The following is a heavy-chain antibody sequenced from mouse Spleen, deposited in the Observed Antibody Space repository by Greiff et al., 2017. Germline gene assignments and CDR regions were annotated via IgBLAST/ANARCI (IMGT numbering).Heavy chain of an antibody. CDR3: ARNPLIDYDGSYYYAMDY. Sequence: QVQLQQSGPGLVQPSQSLSITCTVSGFSLTSYGVHWVRQSPGKGLEWLGVIWSGGSTDYNAAFISRLSISKDNSKSQVFFKMNSLQADDTAIYYCARNPLIDYDGSYYYAMDYWGQGTSVTVSS. CDR2: IWSGGST. J-gene: IGHJ4*01. CDR1: GFSLTSYG. D-gene: IGHD1-1*01. V-gene: IGHV2-2*01.